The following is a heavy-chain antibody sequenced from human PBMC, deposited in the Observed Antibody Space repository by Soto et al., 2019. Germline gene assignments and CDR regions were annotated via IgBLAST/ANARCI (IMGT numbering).Heavy chain of an antibody. CDR2: ISSGSTR. CDR3: ARDSSSWSDAFDI. CDR1: GFTFSDYY. D-gene: IGHD6-13*01. J-gene: IGHJ3*02. Sequence: GGSLRLSCAASGFTFSDYYMSWIRQAPGKGLEWVSYISSGSTRYYTDSVKGRFTISRDNAKNSLYLQMNSLRAGDTAVYYCARDSSSWSDAFDIWGQGTMVTVSS. V-gene: IGHV3-11*01.